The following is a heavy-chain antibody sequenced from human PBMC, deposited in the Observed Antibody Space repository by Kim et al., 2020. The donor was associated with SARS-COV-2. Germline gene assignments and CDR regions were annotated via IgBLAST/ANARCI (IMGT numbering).Heavy chain of an antibody. D-gene: IGHD3-9*01. Sequence: SETLSLTCTVSGGSISSYYWSWIRQPPGKGLEWIGYIYYSGSTNYNPSLKSRVTISVDTSKNQFSLKLSSVTAADTAVYYCARGKRYFDWLLYPYFDYWG. J-gene: IGHJ4*01. V-gene: IGHV4-59*01. CDR1: GGSISSYY. CDR2: IYYSGST. CDR3: ARGKRYFDWLLYPYFDY.